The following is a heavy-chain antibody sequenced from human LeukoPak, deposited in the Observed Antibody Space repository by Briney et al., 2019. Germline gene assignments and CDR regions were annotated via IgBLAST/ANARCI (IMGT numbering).Heavy chain of an antibody. V-gene: IGHV3-48*01. CDR3: ARGARVVTNGGY. D-gene: IGHD2-21*02. J-gene: IGHJ4*02. Sequence: GGSLRLSCAASGFIFSSYSMNWVGQAPGKGLERVAYISSSSSTISYADSVKGRFAISRDNAKNSLYLQMNSLRAEDTAVYYCARGARVVTNGGYWGQGTLVTVSS. CDR1: GFIFSSYS. CDR2: ISSSSSTI.